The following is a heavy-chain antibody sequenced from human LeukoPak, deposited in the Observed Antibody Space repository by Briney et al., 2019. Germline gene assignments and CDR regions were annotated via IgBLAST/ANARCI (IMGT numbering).Heavy chain of an antibody. J-gene: IGHJ4*02. CDR2: INPTGGST. CDR3: ARGPLRGFGRAFQDY. CDR1: GYTFTSYY. D-gene: IGHD3-10*01. V-gene: IGHV1-46*01. Sequence: GASVRVSCKASGYTFTSYYMHWVRQAPGQGLEWMGLINPTGGSTGYAQKFQGRVTMTRNTSISTAYMELSSLRSEDTAVYYCARGPLRGFGRAFQDYWGQGTLVTVSS.